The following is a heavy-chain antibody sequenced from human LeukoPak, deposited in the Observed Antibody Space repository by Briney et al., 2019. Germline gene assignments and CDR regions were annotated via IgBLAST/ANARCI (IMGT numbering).Heavy chain of an antibody. CDR3: AGLQAIAGTFDY. J-gene: IGHJ4*02. Sequence: SEILSLTCTVSGGSISSNSYYWVWIRQPPGKGLEWIASIDYSGSTYYNPSLKSRVTISVDTSKNQFSLKLSSVTAANPAVNFWAGLQAIAGTFDYWGQGTLVTVSS. CDR1: GGSISSNSYY. V-gene: IGHV4-39*01. CDR2: IDYSGST. D-gene: IGHD6-13*01.